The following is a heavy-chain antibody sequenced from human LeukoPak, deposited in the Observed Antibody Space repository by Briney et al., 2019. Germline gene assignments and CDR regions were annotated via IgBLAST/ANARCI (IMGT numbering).Heavy chain of an antibody. CDR1: GFTFDDYA. CDR3: AKAPTYCSSTSCYGSLDY. CDR2: ISWNSGSI. J-gene: IGHJ4*02. V-gene: IGHV3-9*01. D-gene: IGHD2-2*01. Sequence: GGSLRLSCAASGFTFDDYAMHWVRQAPGKGLEWVSGISWNSGSIGYADSVKGRFTISRDNAKNSLYLQMNSLRAEDTALYYCAKAPTYCSSTSCYGSLDYWGQGALVTVSS.